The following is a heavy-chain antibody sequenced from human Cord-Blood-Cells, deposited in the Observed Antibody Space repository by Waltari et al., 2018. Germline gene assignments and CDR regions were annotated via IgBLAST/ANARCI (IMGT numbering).Heavy chain of an antibody. CDR3: ARALGSRDAFDI. CDR1: GFTFSSYE. V-gene: IGHV3-48*03. D-gene: IGHD1-26*01. J-gene: IGHJ3*02. CDR2: ISSSGSTI. Sequence: EVQLVESGGGLVQPGGSLRLSCAASGFTFSSYEMNWVRQAPGKGLEWVSYISSSGSTIYYADSVKGRFTISRDNSKNTLYLQMNSLRAEDTAVYYCARALGSRDAFDIWGQGTMVTVSS.